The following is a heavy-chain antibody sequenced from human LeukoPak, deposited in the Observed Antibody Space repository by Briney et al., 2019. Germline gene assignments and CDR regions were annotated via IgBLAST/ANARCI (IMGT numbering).Heavy chain of an antibody. CDR1: GGSISSYY. CDR2: IYTSGST. Sequence: SETLSLTCTVSGGSISSYYWSWIRQPAGKGLEWIGRIYTSGSTNYNPSLKSRVTMSVDTSKNQFSLKLCSVTAADTAVYYCARDPGSSSYYDSSGYLGGDYWGQGTLVTVSS. D-gene: IGHD3-22*01. V-gene: IGHV4-4*07. J-gene: IGHJ4*02. CDR3: ARDPGSSSYYDSSGYLGGDY.